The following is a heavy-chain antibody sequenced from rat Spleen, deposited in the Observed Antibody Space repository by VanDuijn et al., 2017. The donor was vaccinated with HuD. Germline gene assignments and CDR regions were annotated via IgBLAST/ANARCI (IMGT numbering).Heavy chain of an antibody. J-gene: IGHJ2*01. V-gene: IGHV5-27*01. Sequence: EVQLVESGGGLVQPGRSLKLSCAASGFTFSNYGMAWVRQAPTKGLEWVASITNSGGSTYYRDSVKGRFTISRDNAKSTLYLQMNSLRSEDTATYYCIREVRVAAISTGFDYWGQGVMVTVSS. CDR3: IREVRVAAISTGFDY. CDR1: GFTFSNYG. CDR2: ITNSGGST. D-gene: IGHD1-2*01.